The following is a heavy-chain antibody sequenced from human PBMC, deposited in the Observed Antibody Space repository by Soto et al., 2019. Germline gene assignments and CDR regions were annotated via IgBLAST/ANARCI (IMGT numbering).Heavy chain of an antibody. J-gene: IGHJ6*02. CDR1: GYTFTSYG. D-gene: IGHD2-15*01. CDR3: ASLRAMVAPGRYYYYGMDV. CDR2: ISAYNGNT. Sequence: ASVKVSCKASGYTFTSYGISWVRQAPGQGLEWMGWISAYNGNTNYAQKLQGRVTMTTDTSTSTAYMELRSLRSDDTAVFYCASLRAMVAPGRYYYYGMDVWGQGTTVTVSS. V-gene: IGHV1-18*01.